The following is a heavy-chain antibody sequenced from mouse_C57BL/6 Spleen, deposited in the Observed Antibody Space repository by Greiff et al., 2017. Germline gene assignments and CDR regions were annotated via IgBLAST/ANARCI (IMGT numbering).Heavy chain of an antibody. Sequence: QVQLQQSGAELVKPGASVKLSCKASGYTFTSYWMHWVKQRPGQGLEWIGMIHPNSGSTNYNEKFKSKATLTVDKSSSTAYMQLSSLTSEDSAVYYCARGGAYYSNYGPMDYWGQGTSVTVSS. CDR2: IHPNSGST. V-gene: IGHV1-64*01. CDR3: ARGGAYYSNYGPMDY. J-gene: IGHJ4*01. D-gene: IGHD2-5*01. CDR1: GYTFTSYW.